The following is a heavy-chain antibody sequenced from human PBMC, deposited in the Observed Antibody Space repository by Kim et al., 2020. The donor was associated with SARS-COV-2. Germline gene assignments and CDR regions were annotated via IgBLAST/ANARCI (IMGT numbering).Heavy chain of an antibody. CDR2: SDPENDKT. V-gene: IGHV1-24*01. D-gene: IGHD3-16*01. CDR3: ASRSPYDDYGLDV. CDR1: GFTLTELS. J-gene: IGHJ6*02. Sequence: ASVKVSCKVSGFTLTELSIHWVRQAPGKGLEWMGGSDPENDKTVYAQKFQGRVNMTEVTLTETAYMELSSLRSEDTAVYYCASRSPYDDYGLDVWGQGTTVIVSS.